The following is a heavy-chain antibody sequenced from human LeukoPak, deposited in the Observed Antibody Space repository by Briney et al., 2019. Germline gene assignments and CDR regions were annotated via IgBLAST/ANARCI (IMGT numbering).Heavy chain of an antibody. Sequence: PSETLSLTCTVSGGSISSNTCYWGWIRQPPGKGLEWIGTICSSGSTYYNPSLKSRLTISVDTSNNQFSLKMSSVTAADTAVYFCARDETRIPPGYMGVWGKGTTVTVSS. CDR3: ARDETRIPPGYMGV. CDR2: ICSSGST. CDR1: GGSISSNTCY. V-gene: IGHV4-39*07. D-gene: IGHD2-21*01. J-gene: IGHJ6*03.